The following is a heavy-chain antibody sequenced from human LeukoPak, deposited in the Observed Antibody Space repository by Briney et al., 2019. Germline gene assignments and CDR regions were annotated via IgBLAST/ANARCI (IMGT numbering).Heavy chain of an antibody. V-gene: IGHV3-23*01. J-gene: IGHJ5*02. Sequence: GGSLRLSCAGSGFTYDIYAMSWVRQAPGKGLAWVSAISRDGGSTFYADSVKGRFTISRDNSRNTLSLQMNSLRAEDTAVYYCARDGYGTPWNWFDPWGQGTLVTVSS. D-gene: IGHD5-18*01. CDR3: ARDGYGTPWNWFDP. CDR2: ISRDGGST. CDR1: GFTYDIYA.